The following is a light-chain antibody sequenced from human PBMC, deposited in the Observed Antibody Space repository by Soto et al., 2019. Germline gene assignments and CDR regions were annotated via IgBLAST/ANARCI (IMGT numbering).Light chain of an antibody. CDR2: GNS. J-gene: IGLJ2*01. CDR3: QSYDSRLSGVV. CDR1: SSNIGAGYD. V-gene: IGLV1-40*01. Sequence: QSVLTQPPSVSGAPGQRVTISCTGSSSNIGAGYDVHWYQQLPGTAPKLLIYGNSNRPSGVPDRFFGSKSGTSASLAITGLPSEDEADYYCQSYDSRLSGVVFGGGTKLTVL.